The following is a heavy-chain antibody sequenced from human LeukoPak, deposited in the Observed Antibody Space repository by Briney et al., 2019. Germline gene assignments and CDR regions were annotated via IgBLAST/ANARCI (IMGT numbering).Heavy chain of an antibody. CDR3: ARDWGGYGAPNLDAFDI. J-gene: IGHJ3*02. V-gene: IGHV3-33*08. D-gene: IGHD3-16*01. Sequence: GGSLRLSCAASGFTFSSYGMHWVRQAPGKGLEWVAAIWYDGSNKYYADSVKGRFTISRDNSKNTLYLQMNSLRAEDTAVYYCARDWGGYGAPNLDAFDIWGEGRMVTVSS. CDR1: GFTFSSYG. CDR2: IWYDGSNK.